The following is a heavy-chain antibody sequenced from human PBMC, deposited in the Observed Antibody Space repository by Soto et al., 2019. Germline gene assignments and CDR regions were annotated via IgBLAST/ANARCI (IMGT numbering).Heavy chain of an antibody. Sequence: QVQLQESGPGLVKPSETLSLTCTVPGGSISSYYWSWIRQPPGKGLEWSGYIHYSGSTNYNPSLKSRVTISVDTSKNQFSLKLSSVTAADTAVYYCARGYYYYYMDVWGKGTTVTVSS. V-gene: IGHV4-59*08. CDR2: IHYSGST. CDR3: ARGYYYYYMDV. J-gene: IGHJ6*03. CDR1: GGSISSYY.